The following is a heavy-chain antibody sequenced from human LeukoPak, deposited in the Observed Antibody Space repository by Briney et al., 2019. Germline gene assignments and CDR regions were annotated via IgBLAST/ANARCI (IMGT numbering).Heavy chain of an antibody. CDR2: INWKGGRT. D-gene: IGHD6-6*01. Sequence: GGSLRLSCAASGFTFDDYGMSWVRQAPGKGLEWVSGINWKGGRTGYADSVKGRFTISRDNAKNSLYLQMNSLRAEDTALYHCARAVSSSGLGAFDIWGQGTMVTVSS. CDR3: ARAVSSSGLGAFDI. V-gene: IGHV3-20*01. CDR1: GFTFDDYG. J-gene: IGHJ3*02.